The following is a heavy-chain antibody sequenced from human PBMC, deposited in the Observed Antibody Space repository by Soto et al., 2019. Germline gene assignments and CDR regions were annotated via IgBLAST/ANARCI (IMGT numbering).Heavy chain of an antibody. V-gene: IGHV4-59*01. D-gene: IGHD5-12*01. Sequence: QVQLQESGPGLVKPSETLSLICTVSGDSINNYYWSWIRQPPGKGLEWIGYLYYSGRTDYNPSLKSRVTISVDTSKNQFSLKLSSVPAADTAVYYCARDWNSGYDPWGQGTLVTVSS. CDR3: ARDWNSGYDP. J-gene: IGHJ5*02. CDR2: LYYSGRT. CDR1: GDSINNYY.